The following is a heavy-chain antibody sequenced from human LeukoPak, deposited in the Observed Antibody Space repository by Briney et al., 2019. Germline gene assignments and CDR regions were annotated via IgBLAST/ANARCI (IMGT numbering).Heavy chain of an antibody. CDR2: ISNSGGNT. CDR1: GFTFNTYA. J-gene: IGHJ4*02. D-gene: IGHD1-1*01. V-gene: IGHV3-23*01. Sequence: PGGSLRLSCAASGFTFNTYAMTWVRQAPGKGLEWVSAISNSGGNTYYADSVRGRFTISRDNSKDTLSLQMNSLRAEDTAVYYCAKSRAYNWNGPFDYRGQGTLVTVSS. CDR3: AKSRAYNWNGPFDY.